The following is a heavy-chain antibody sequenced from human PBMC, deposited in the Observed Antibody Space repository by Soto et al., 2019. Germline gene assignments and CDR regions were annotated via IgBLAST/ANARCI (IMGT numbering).Heavy chain of an antibody. CDR1: GGTFSSYA. J-gene: IGHJ6*02. CDR2: LIPIFGKP. CDR3: ARNNIQRGYYYHGMDV. Sequence: QVQLVQSGAEVKKPGSSVKVSCKASGGTFSSYAINWVRQAPGHGLEWMGGLIPIFGKPNYAQRFQGRVTITADESTSTAHMELSSLRSEDTAVYYCARNNIQRGYYYHGMDVWGQGTTVTVSS. V-gene: IGHV1-69*01. D-gene: IGHD1-1*01.